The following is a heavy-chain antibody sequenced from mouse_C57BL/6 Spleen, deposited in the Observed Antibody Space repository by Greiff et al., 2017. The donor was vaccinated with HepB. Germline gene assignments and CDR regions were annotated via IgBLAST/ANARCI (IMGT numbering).Heavy chain of an antibody. CDR3: AIDSSGYHYAMDY. V-gene: IGHV1-52*01. D-gene: IGHD3-2*02. Sequence: QVQLKQPGAELVRPGSSVKLSCKASGYTFTSYWMHWVKQRPIQGLEWIGNIDPSDSETHYNQKFKDKATLTVDKSSSTAYMQLSSLTSEDSAVYYCAIDSSGYHYAMDYWGQGTSVTVSS. CDR2: IDPSDSET. J-gene: IGHJ4*01. CDR1: GYTFTSYW.